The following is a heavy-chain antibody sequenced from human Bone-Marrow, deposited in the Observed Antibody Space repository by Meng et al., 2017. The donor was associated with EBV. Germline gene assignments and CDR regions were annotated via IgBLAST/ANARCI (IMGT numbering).Heavy chain of an antibody. J-gene: IGHJ5*02. CDR1: GGSTSSSNYY. Sequence: HLQWQQWAPGLVKPSEARSFTFTGFGGSTSSSNYYGGWIRQPPGKGLEWIGSIYYSVSTYYNPSLKSRVTISVDTSKNQFSLKLSSVTAADTALYYCARGVTTHFVPWGQGTLVTVSS. CDR2: IYYSVST. D-gene: IGHD4-17*01. V-gene: IGHV4-39*07. CDR3: ARGVTTHFVP.